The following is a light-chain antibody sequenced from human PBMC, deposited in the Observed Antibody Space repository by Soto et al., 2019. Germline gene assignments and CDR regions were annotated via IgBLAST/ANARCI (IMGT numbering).Light chain of an antibody. J-gene: IGKJ1*01. CDR2: GAS. V-gene: IGKV3-20*01. CDR3: QQYGSSST. CDR1: QSVSSSY. Sequence: ESVLTQSPGTLSLSPGERATLSCRASQSVSSSYLAWYQQKPGQAPRLLIDGASSRATGIPDRFSVSGSGTDFTLTISRLEPEDFAVYSCQQYGSSSTFGQGTKVEI.